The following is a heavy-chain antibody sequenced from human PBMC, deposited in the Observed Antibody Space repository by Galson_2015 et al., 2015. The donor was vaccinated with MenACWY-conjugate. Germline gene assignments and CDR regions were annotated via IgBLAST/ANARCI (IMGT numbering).Heavy chain of an antibody. CDR3: AREVMFSRNFYAIDY. CDR1: GDSVSSNNAA. Sequence: AISGDSVSSNNAAWNWIRQSPSRGLEWLGRTYFKSKWYNDYAASVKSRLTINPDTSKNLISLQLNSVTPEDTAVYYCAREVMFSRNFYAIDYWGQGTRVTVSS. D-gene: IGHD3-10*02. J-gene: IGHJ4*02. CDR2: TYFKSKWYN. V-gene: IGHV6-1*01.